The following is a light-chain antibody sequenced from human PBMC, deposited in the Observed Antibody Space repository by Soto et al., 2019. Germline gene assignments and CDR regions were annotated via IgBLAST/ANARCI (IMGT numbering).Light chain of an antibody. CDR2: AAS. J-gene: IGKJ5*01. CDR3: KRVNACPPFP. CDR1: QSVRSN. V-gene: IGKV3-15*01. Sequence: GSEARLVGRASQSVRSNLAWYQQKPGPAPRLVIYAASTRATGIPDRFSGSVSETQFTPTISSLQSEDVAVCYCKRVNACPPFPFGQGTILDIK.